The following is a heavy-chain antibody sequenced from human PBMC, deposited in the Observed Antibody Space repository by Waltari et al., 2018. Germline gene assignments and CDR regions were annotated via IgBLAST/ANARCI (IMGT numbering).Heavy chain of an antibody. CDR2: IYYSGST. Sequence: QVQLQESGPGLVKPSETLSLTCTVSVGSINTFYWNWIRQPPGKGPEWIGNIYYSGSTNYSPSLKSRVTISVDTSKNQFSLNLSSVTAADTAVYYCARGGSGSRANFDCWGQGTLVTVSS. CDR3: ARGGSGSRANFDC. D-gene: IGHD3-10*01. V-gene: IGHV4-59*01. CDR1: VGSINTFY. J-gene: IGHJ4*02.